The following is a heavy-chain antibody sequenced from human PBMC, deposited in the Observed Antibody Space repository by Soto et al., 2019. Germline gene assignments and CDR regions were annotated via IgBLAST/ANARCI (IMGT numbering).Heavy chain of an antibody. Sequence: QVQLVQAGAEEKKPGASVKVSCKASGYTFTSYAMHWVRQAPGQRLEWMGWINAGNGNTKYSQKFQVRVTITRDTSASTAYMDMRSLRSEATAVYYCARSIVVVTALDYWGQGTLVTVSS. D-gene: IGHD2-21*02. V-gene: IGHV1-3*05. CDR3: ARSIVVVTALDY. CDR1: GYTFTSYA. J-gene: IGHJ4*02. CDR2: INAGNGNT.